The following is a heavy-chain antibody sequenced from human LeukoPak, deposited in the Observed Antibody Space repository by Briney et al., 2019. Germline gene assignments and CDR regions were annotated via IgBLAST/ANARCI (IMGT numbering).Heavy chain of an antibody. Sequence: ASVKVSCKASGYTFTSYGISWVRQAPGQGLEWMGWISAYNGNTNYAQKLQGRVTMTTDTSTSTAYMELRSLRSGDTAVYYCARGTSPFWGSYRYSVSSYMDVWGKGTTVTVSS. CDR3: ARGTSPFWGSYRYSVSSYMDV. D-gene: IGHD3-16*02. CDR1: GYTFTSYG. J-gene: IGHJ6*03. CDR2: ISAYNGNT. V-gene: IGHV1-18*01.